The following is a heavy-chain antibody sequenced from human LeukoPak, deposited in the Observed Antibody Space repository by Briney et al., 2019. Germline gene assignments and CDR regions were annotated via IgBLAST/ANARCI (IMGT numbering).Heavy chain of an antibody. CDR1: GFTFSTSW. CDR3: VRSRFTTSSFDY. V-gene: IGHV3-74*03. CDR2: INSDESVT. J-gene: IGHJ4*02. D-gene: IGHD2-2*01. Sequence: GFLSLSGPASGFTFSTSWTQGVRKAPGQGRVWVSRINSDESVTTYTNSVKGRFTISRDNAKNTLYLQMNSLRAEDTAMYYCVRSRFTTSSFDYWGQGTLVTVSS.